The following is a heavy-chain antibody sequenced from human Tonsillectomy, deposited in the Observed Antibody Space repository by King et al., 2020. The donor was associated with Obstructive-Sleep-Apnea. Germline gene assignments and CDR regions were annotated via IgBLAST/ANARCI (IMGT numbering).Heavy chain of an antibody. Sequence: QLVQSGAEVKKPGSSVKVSCKASGGTFSSYAISWVRQAPGQGLEWMGGIIPILGIANYAQKFQGRVTITADKSTSTAYMELSSLRCEDTAVYYWARGAGGGTTALCDYFDYWGQGTLVTVSS. CDR1: GGTFSSYA. V-gene: IGHV1-69*10. D-gene: IGHD2-21*02. CDR3: ARGAGGGTTALCDYFDY. J-gene: IGHJ4*02. CDR2: IIPILGIA.